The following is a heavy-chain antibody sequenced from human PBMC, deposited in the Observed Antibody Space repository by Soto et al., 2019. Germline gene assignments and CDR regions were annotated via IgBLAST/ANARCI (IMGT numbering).Heavy chain of an antibody. D-gene: IGHD3-22*01. CDR2: MYHTGST. CDR1: GGSISSGGYS. CDR3: ARGDTGDYYYVDC. J-gene: IGHJ4*02. V-gene: IGHV4-30-2*01. Sequence: SETLSLTCAVSGGSISSGGYSWSWIRQPPGKGLEWIGYMYHTGSTNYNPSLKSRVTISVDKSKNQFSLKLSSVTAADTAVYYCARGDTGDYYYVDCWGQGTPVTVSS.